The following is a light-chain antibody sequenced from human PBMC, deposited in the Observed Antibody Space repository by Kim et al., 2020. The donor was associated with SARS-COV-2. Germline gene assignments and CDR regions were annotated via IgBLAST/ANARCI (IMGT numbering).Light chain of an antibody. V-gene: IGLV3-19*01. CDR1: SLRSYY. CDR2: GKN. J-gene: IGLJ2*01. Sequence: SSEPTQDPAVSVALGQTVRITCQGDSLRSYYATWYQQKPGQAPVLVIYGKNNRPSGIPDRFSGSSSGKTAALTITGAQAEDEADYYCNSRDSSGNHLVFG. CDR3: NSRDSSGNHLV.